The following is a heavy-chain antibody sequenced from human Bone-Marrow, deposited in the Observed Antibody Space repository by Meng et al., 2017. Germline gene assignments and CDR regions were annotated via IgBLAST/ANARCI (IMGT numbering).Heavy chain of an antibody. CDR3: RLAYCMGDCVDY. CDR1: GGSFSPYD. D-gene: IGHD2-21*01. CDR2: INHSGST. Sequence: QVQVQQWGAGLLKPSETLSLTCAFYGGSFSPYDWSWNRQPPGKGLEWLGQINHSGSTNDNPSLKSRVTISIDTSRNQLSLKLSSVTAADTAVYYCRLAYCMGDCVDYWGQGTLVTVSS. J-gene: IGHJ4*02. V-gene: IGHV4-34*01.